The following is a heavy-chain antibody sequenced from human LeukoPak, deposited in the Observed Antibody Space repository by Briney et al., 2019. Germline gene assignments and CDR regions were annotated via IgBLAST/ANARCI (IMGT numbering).Heavy chain of an antibody. CDR1: GFTFSSYS. J-gene: IGHJ6*02. V-gene: IGHV3-21*01. Sequence: GGSLRLSCAASGFTFSSYSMNWVRQAPGKGLEWVSSISSSSSYIYYADSVKGRFTISRDNAKNSLYLQMNSLRAEDTAVYYCAKDYSSSWYLGYGMDVWGQGTTVTVSS. CDR2: ISSSSSYI. CDR3: AKDYSSSWYLGYGMDV. D-gene: IGHD6-13*01.